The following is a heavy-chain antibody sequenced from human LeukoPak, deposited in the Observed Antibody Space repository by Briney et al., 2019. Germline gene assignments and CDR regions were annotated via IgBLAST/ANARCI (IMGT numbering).Heavy chain of an antibody. CDR3: ARDPPALDSSSSEAEDY. D-gene: IGHD6-6*01. V-gene: IGHV1-2*02. J-gene: IGHJ4*02. CDR1: GYTFINHD. Sequence: GASVKVSCKGYGYTFINHDIDWVRQAAGQGLEWMGWINPNSGGTNYAQKFQGRVTMTRDTSISTAYMELSRLRSDDTAVYYCARDPPALDSSSSEAEDYWGQGTLVTVSS. CDR2: INPNSGGT.